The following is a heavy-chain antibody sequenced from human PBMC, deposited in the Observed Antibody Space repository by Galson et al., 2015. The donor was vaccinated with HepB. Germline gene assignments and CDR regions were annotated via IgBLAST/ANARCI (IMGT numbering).Heavy chain of an antibody. V-gene: IGHV6-1*01. CDR2: TYYRSKWVG. J-gene: IGHJ6*03. Sequence: CAISGDSVSSDSATWDWIRQSPSRGLEWLGRTYYRSKWVGDAALSVRSRITVKADTSKNQVSLQLTSVTPEDTALYYCAKDSQVDRFFRTYYYYYYMDVWGKGTTVTVSS. CDR3: AKDSQVDRFFRTYYYYYYMDV. CDR1: GDSVSSDSAT. D-gene: IGHD3-3*01.